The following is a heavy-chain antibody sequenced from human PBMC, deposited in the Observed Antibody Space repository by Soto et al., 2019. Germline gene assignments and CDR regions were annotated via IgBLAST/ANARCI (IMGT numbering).Heavy chain of an antibody. CDR1: GFNFSSYA. CDR2: ISYDGSIR. D-gene: IGHD1-26*01. V-gene: IGHV3-30-3*01. J-gene: IGHJ3*02. Sequence: PGGSLRLSCAASGFNFSSYAMHWVRQAPGKGLEWVAVISYDGSIRYSAHSVKGRFIISRDNSKSTLYLQMNSLRAEDTAVYYCARNRGSYYPFDAFDIWGQGTMVTVSS. CDR3: ARNRGSYYPFDAFDI.